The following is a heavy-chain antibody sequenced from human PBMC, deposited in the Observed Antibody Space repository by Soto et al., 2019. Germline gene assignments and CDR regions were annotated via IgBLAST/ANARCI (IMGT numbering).Heavy chain of an antibody. CDR2: IYSGGST. Sequence: GSLRLYSAASGFTVSSNYMSWVRQAPGKRLEWVSVIYSGGSTYYADSVKGRYTIPRDNSKNTLYLQMNSLRAEDTAGYYCGRTHGRRLDYWGQGPLVTVSS. D-gene: IGHD1-1*01. J-gene: IGHJ4*02. CDR1: GFTVSSNY. CDR3: GRTHGRRLDY. V-gene: IGHV3-53*01.